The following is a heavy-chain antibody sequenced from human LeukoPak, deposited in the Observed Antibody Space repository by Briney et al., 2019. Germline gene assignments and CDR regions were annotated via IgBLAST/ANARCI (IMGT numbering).Heavy chain of an antibody. CDR1: GFTFSSYS. V-gene: IGHV3-48*01. CDR2: ISSSSSTI. Sequence: GGSLRLSCAASGFTFSSYSMNWVRQAPGKGLEWVSYISSSSSTIYYADSVKGRFTISRDNAKNSLYLQMNSLRAEDTAVYYCARDGYYDSSGYYYGPDVFFDYWGQGTLVTVSS. CDR3: ARDGYYDSSGYYYGPDVFFDY. D-gene: IGHD3-22*01. J-gene: IGHJ4*02.